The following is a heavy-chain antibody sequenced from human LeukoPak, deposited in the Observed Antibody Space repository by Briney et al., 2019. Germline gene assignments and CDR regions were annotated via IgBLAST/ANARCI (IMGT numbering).Heavy chain of an antibody. CDR1: GYTFTAYY. J-gene: IGHJ3*02. CDR2: MNPNSGAT. D-gene: IGHD6-13*01. Sequence: ASVKVSCKASGYTFTAYYIHWVRHAPGQGLEWMGWMNPNSGATNYAQEFQGRVTMTRDTSISTAYMELSRLTSDDTAVYYCARDRSSSSGVNAFDIWGQGTMVTVSS. CDR3: ARDRSSSSGVNAFDI. V-gene: IGHV1-2*02.